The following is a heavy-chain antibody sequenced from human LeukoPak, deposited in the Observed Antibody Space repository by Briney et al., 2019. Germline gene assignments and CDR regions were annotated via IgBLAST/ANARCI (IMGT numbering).Heavy chain of an antibody. D-gene: IGHD6-19*01. J-gene: IGHJ2*01. CDR3: ARVVEVEQQWLALGDFDL. CDR1: GGTSSSYA. CDR2: IIPILGIA. V-gene: IGHV1-69*04. Sequence: ASVKVSCKASGGTSSSYAISWVQQAPGQGLEWMGRIIPILGIANYAQKFQGRVTITADKSTSTAYMELSSLRSEDTAVYYCARVVEVEQQWLALGDFDLWGRGTLVTVSS.